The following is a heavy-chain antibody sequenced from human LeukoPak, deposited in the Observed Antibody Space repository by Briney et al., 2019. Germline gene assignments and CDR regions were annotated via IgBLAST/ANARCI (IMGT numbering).Heavy chain of an antibody. D-gene: IGHD4-17*01. Sequence: PSRPLCFTCTAPAPSLPSGSYYWSCLRPPPAKRLVWIGYIYYSGSTNYNPSLKSRVTISVDTSKNQFSLKLSSVTAADTAVYYCARLSTVTSYYFDYWGQGTLVTVSS. V-gene: IGHV4-61*01. CDR2: IYYSGST. CDR1: APSLPSGSYY. CDR3: ARLSTVTSYYFDY. J-gene: IGHJ4*02.